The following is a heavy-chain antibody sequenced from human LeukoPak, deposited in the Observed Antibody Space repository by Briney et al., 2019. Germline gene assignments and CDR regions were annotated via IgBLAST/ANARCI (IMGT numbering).Heavy chain of an antibody. CDR1: GYTFTGYY. CDR3: AREGDGYNWDY. Sequence: ASVKVSCKASGYTFTGYYMHWVRQAPGQGLEWMGWINPNSGGTNYARKFQGRVTMTRDTSISTAYMELSRLRSDDTAVYYCAREGDGYNWDYWGQGTLVTVSS. V-gene: IGHV1-2*02. D-gene: IGHD1-1*01. CDR2: INPNSGGT. J-gene: IGHJ4*02.